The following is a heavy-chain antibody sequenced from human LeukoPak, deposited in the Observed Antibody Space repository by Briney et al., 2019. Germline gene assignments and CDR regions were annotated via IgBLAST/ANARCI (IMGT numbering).Heavy chain of an antibody. D-gene: IGHD1-26*01. V-gene: IGHV3-74*01. Sequence: GGSLRLSCADSGVTFSKYWVYWVRQAPGKGLVWVSRITTDETSLSYAASVKGRVTISRDNAKNTVYLQMNSLRGEDTGVYYCVRMWAQPMWGPGTMVTVSS. J-gene: IGHJ3*01. CDR3: VRMWAQPM. CDR2: ITTDETSL. CDR1: GVTFSKYW.